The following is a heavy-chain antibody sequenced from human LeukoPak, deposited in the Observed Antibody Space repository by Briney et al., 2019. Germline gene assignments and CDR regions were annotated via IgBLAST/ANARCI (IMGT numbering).Heavy chain of an antibody. J-gene: IGHJ4*02. CDR3: ASGDSGSYFY. CDR2: TYYRSKWSN. Sequence: SQTLSLTCSISGDSVSSNTAAWTWIRQSPSRGLEWLGRTYYRSKWSNDYAVSVKSRITINPDTSKNQFSLQLNSVTPEDTAVYYCASGDSGSYFYWGQGTLVTVSS. V-gene: IGHV6-1*01. CDR1: GDSVSSNTAA. D-gene: IGHD3-10*01.